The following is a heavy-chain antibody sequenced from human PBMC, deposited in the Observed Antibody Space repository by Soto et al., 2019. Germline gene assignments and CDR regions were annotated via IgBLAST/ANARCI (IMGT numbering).Heavy chain of an antibody. CDR3: ARDEAVAGIYDY. CDR1: GYTFTRYS. J-gene: IGHJ4*02. CDR2: INAGNGNT. V-gene: IGHV1-3*01. Sequence: GASVKVSCKASGYTFTRYSLHWVRQAPGQRLEWMGWINAGNGNTKYLQNFQGRVTITRDTSASTAYMELSSLRSEDTAVYYCARDEAVAGIYDYWSLGTLVTVSS. D-gene: IGHD6-19*01.